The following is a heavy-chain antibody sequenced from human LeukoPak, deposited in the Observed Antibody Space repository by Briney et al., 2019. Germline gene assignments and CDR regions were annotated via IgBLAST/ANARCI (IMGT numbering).Heavy chain of an antibody. CDR1: GYTFTSYY. Sequence: ASVKVSCKASGYTFTSYYMHWVRQAPGQGLEWMGIINPSGGSTSYAQKFQGRVTMTRDTSTSTVYMELSSLRSEDTAVYYCARMGSSSLYYYYGMDVWGQGTTVTVSS. D-gene: IGHD6-6*01. V-gene: IGHV1-46*01. J-gene: IGHJ6*02. CDR3: ARMGSSSLYYYYGMDV. CDR2: INPSGGST.